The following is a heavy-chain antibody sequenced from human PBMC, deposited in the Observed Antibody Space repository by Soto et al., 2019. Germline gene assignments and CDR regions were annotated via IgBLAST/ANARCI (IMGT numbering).Heavy chain of an antibody. CDR1: GFTFSSYA. J-gene: IGHJ6*02. CDR3: AKRGNYYGSGVPTAYYGMDV. V-gene: IGHV3-23*01. Sequence: EVQLLESGGGLVQPGGSLRLSCAASGFTFSSYAMSWVRQAPGKGLEWVSAISGSGGSTYYADSVKGRFTISRDNSKNTLYLQMNSRRAEDTAVYYCAKRGNYYGSGVPTAYYGMDVWGQGTTVTVSS. CDR2: ISGSGGST. D-gene: IGHD3-10*01.